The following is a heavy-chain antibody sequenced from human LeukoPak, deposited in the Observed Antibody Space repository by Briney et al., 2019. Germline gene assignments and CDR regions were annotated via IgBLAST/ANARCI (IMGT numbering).Heavy chain of an antibody. Sequence: GESLNISCKCSGYSFTSYWIGWVRQMPGKGLDWMGIIYPGDGDTRYSPSFQGQVTISADKSISTTYLQWTSLKASDTTMYYCARPDYNPTHAFDIWGRGTMVTVSS. V-gene: IGHV5-51*01. CDR3: ARPDYNPTHAFDI. CDR2: IYPGDGDT. CDR1: GYSFTSYW. D-gene: IGHD4-11*01. J-gene: IGHJ3*02.